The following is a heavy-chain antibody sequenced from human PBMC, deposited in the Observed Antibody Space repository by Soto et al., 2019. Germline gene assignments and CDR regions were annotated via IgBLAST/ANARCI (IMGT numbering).Heavy chain of an antibody. Sequence: GGSLRLSCAASGFTFSSYSMNWVRQAPGKGLEWVSYISSSSSTIYYTDSVKGRFTISRDNAKNSLYLQVNSLRDEDTAVYYCARAQTDSWFGMDVWGQGTTVTVSS. CDR2: ISSSSSTI. V-gene: IGHV3-48*02. CDR1: GFTFSSYS. J-gene: IGHJ6*02. D-gene: IGHD2-8*02. CDR3: ARAQTDSWFGMDV.